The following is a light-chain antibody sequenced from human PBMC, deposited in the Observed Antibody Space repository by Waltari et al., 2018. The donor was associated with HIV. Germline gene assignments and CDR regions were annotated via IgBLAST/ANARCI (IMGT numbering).Light chain of an antibody. J-gene: IGKJ1*01. CDR3: QQYYNTLWT. Sequence: DIVMTQSPDSLAVSLGERASSNCKSSQSLLYSSNNTHFLAWYQQKPRQPPKLLIYGASIRVYGVPSRFSGSASGTDFTLTINSLQAEDVAVYYCQQYYNTLWTFGQGTKVEIK. V-gene: IGKV4-1*01. CDR2: GAS. CDR1: QSLLYSSNNTHF.